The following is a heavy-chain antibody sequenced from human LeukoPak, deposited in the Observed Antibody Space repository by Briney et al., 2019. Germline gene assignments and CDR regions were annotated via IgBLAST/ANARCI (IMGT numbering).Heavy chain of an antibody. Sequence: PGGSLRLSCAASGFTFSSYAMSWVRQAPGKGLEWVSAISGSGGSTYYAASVKGRFTLSRDNSKNTLYLQMNSLRAEDTAVYYCAKGGDTSGYYYFFDYWGQGTLVTVSS. CDR3: AKGGDTSGYYYFFDY. CDR2: ISGSGGST. V-gene: IGHV3-23*01. J-gene: IGHJ4*02. CDR1: GFTFSSYA. D-gene: IGHD3-22*01.